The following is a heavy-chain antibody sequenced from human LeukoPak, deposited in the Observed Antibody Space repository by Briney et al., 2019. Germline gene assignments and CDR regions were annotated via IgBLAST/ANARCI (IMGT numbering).Heavy chain of an antibody. CDR1: GFTFSSYA. V-gene: IGHV3-30*04. Sequence: GALRLSCAASGFTFSSYAMHWVRQAPGKGLEWVAVISYDGSNKYYADSVKGRFTISRDNSKNTLYLQMNSLRAEDTAVYYCARDKEVTGGYYYYYMDVWGKGTTVTVSS. CDR3: ARDKEVTGGYYYYYMDV. D-gene: IGHD7-27*01. CDR2: ISYDGSNK. J-gene: IGHJ6*03.